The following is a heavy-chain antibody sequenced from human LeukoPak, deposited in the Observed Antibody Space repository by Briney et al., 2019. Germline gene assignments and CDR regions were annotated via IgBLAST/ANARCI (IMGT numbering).Heavy chain of an antibody. D-gene: IGHD6-19*01. CDR1: GYTFTGYY. CDR3: ARVRGSGDGFDY. CDR2: INPNSGGT. Sequence: ASVKVSCKASGYTFTGYYMHWVRQAPGQGLKWMGWINPNSGGTNYAQKFQGRVTMTRDTSISTAYMELSRLRSDDTAVYYCARVRGSGDGFDYWGQGTLVTVSS. V-gene: IGHV1-2*02. J-gene: IGHJ4*02.